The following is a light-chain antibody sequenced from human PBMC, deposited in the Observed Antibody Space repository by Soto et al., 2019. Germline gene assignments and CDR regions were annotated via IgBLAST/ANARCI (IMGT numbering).Light chain of an antibody. J-gene: IGLJ1*01. CDR3: CSYAGSYTFV. CDR2: DVT. Sequence: VLTQPRSVSGSPGQSVTISCTGTSSDVGAYNYVSWYQQSPGKAPQLMIYDVTKRPSGVPDRFSGSKSGNTASLTISGLQAEDEADYYCCSYAGSYTFVFGTGTKLTVL. V-gene: IGLV2-11*01. CDR1: SSDVGAYNY.